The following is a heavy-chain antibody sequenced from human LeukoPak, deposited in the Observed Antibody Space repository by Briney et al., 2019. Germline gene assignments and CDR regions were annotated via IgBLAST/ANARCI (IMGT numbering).Heavy chain of an antibody. J-gene: IGHJ4*02. D-gene: IGHD2-15*01. V-gene: IGHV3-74*01. CDR1: GFTFSSYW. Sequence: SGGSLRLSCAASGFTFSSYWMHWVRQAPGKGLVWVSRINSDGSSTSYADSVKGRFTISRDNAKNTLYLQMNSLRAEDTAVYYCARVYCSGGSCYKYFDYWGQGTLVTVSS. CDR3: ARVYCSGGSCYKYFDY. CDR2: INSDGSST.